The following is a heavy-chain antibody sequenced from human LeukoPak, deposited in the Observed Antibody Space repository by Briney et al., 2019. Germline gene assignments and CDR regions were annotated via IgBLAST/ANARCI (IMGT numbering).Heavy chain of an antibody. Sequence: PGGSLRLSCAASGFTFSSYAMSWVRQAPGKGLEWVSVISGGGGSTYYADSVKGRFTISRDNSKNTLYLQMNSLRAEDTAVYYCAKDPESYSSSPEVDYWGQGTLVTVSS. CDR1: GFTFSSYA. CDR2: ISGGGGST. CDR3: AKDPESYSSSPEVDY. D-gene: IGHD6-6*01. J-gene: IGHJ4*02. V-gene: IGHV3-23*01.